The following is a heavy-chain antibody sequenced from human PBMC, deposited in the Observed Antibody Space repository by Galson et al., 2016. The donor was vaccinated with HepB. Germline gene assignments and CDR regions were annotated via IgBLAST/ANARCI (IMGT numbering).Heavy chain of an antibody. D-gene: IGHD4-17*01. Sequence: SLRLSCAASGFSFSEYYMSWIRQTPEKGLEWIAYISGTGNTVYYADSVKGRVTISRDNARNSLSLQMISLRAEDTAVYFCASGFHGDFSLDHWGQGTLVTVSS. J-gene: IGHJ4*02. CDR3: ASGFHGDFSLDH. V-gene: IGHV3-11*04. CDR1: GFSFSEYY. CDR2: ISGTGNTV.